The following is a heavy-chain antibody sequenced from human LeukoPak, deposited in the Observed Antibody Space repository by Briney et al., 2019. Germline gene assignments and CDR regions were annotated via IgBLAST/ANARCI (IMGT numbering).Heavy chain of an antibody. D-gene: IGHD6-13*01. CDR1: GFTFSSYS. CDR3: ATGGKNIAAAGTGY. Sequence: PGGSLRLSCAASGFTFSSYSMNWVRQAPGEGLGWDSSSSSSSSYIYYANSVKGRFTISRDNANNSLYLQMNSRRAEDTAVYYCATGGKNIAAAGTGYWGQGTLVTVSS. V-gene: IGHV3-21*01. CDR2: SSSSSSYI. J-gene: IGHJ4*02.